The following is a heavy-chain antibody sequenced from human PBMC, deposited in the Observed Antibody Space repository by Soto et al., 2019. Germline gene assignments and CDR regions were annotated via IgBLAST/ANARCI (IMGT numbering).Heavy chain of an antibody. CDR2: IYYSGST. CDR3: ASLLAVAGHGGGAFDI. Sequence: SETLSLTCTVSGGSISSAGYYWSWNRQHPGKGLEWIGYIYYSGSTNYNPSLKSRVTISVDTSKNQFSLKLSSVTAADTAVYYCASLLAVAGHGGGAFDIWGQGTMVTVSS. CDR1: GGSISSAGYY. D-gene: IGHD6-19*01. V-gene: IGHV4-61*08. J-gene: IGHJ3*02.